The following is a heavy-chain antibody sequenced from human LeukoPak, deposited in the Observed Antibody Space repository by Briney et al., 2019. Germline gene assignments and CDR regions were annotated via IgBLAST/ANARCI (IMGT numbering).Heavy chain of an antibody. CDR2: INHSGST. D-gene: IGHD3-10*01. Sequence: PSETLSLTCAVYGGSFSGYYWSWIRQPPGKGLEWIGEINHSGSTNYNPSLKSRVTISVDTSKNQFSLKLSSVTAADTAVYYCARRGDIMVRGVIISWFDPWGQGTLVTVSS. CDR1: GGSFSGYY. CDR3: ARRGDIMVRGVIISWFDP. V-gene: IGHV4-34*01. J-gene: IGHJ5*02.